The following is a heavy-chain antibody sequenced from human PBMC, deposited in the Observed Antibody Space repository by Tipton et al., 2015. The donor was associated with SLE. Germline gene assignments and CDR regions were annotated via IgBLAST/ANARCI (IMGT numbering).Heavy chain of an antibody. V-gene: IGHV3-53*01. J-gene: IGHJ6*03. CDR1: GFIVSSNY. Sequence: SLRLSCAASGFIVSSNYMSWVRQAPGKGLEWVSVIYSSGYTRHAESVKGRFTISRDNGKNSLYLQMNSLRAEDTAVYYCARVVVRGVVHYYFYFDVWGKGTTVTVSS. CDR3: ARVVVRGVVHYYFYFDV. CDR2: IYSSGYT. D-gene: IGHD3-10*01.